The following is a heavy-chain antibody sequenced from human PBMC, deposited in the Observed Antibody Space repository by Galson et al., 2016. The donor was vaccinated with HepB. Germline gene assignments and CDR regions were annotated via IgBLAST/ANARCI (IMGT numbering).Heavy chain of an antibody. CDR2: VHSWVTT. Sequence: ETLSLTCSVSGASLSNYFWTWARQSPGKGLEWIGHVHSWVTTSYNPSLVSRVTLSIDMSKNQFSLSLRSLTAADTAVYLCARYDVSGRWLDYWGQGILVTVSS. V-gene: IGHV4-4*07. J-gene: IGHJ4*02. D-gene: IGHD3-16*01. CDR1: GASLSNYF. CDR3: ARYDVSGRWLDY.